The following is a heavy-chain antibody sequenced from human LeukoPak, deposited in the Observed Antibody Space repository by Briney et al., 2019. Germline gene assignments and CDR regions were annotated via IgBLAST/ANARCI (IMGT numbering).Heavy chain of an antibody. D-gene: IGHD4-17*01. J-gene: IGHJ2*01. CDR1: GYIFTGYY. V-gene: IGHV1-2*02. CDR2: INPNSGDT. CDR3: ARRADRATTVTSFWFFDL. Sequence: ASVKVSCKASGYIFTGYYMYWVRQAPGQGLEWMGWINPNSGDTNYAQKFQGRVTMTRDTSISTVYMELSRLRSDDTAVYYCARRADRATTVTSFWFFDLWGRGSLVTVSS.